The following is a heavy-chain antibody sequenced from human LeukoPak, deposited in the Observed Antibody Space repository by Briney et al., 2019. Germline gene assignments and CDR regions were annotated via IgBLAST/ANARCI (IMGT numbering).Heavy chain of an antibody. CDR2: LHYSGST. D-gene: IGHD3-10*01. J-gene: IGHJ4*02. Sequence: SETLSLTCTVSGGSISSYYWSWIRQPPGEGLEWIGWLHYSGSTNYNPSLKSRVTISVDTSKNQFSLKLSSVTAADTAVYYCASHGVDYFGSGSFPTPFDYWGQGTLVTVSS. CDR1: GGSISSYY. V-gene: IGHV4-59*08. CDR3: ASHGVDYFGSGSFPTPFDY.